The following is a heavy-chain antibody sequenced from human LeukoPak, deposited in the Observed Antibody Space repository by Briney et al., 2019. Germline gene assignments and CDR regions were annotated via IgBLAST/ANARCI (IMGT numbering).Heavy chain of an antibody. CDR1: GFTFSPYS. Sequence: QPGGSLRLSCAASGFTFSPYSMNWVRQAPGKGLEWVSYISSSSSTIYADSVKGRFTISRDNTKNSLYLQMNSLRDDDTAVYYCARGGDGHFDYWGHGTLVTVSS. CDR2: ISSSSSTI. CDR3: ARGGDGHFDY. J-gene: IGHJ4*01. D-gene: IGHD3-10*01. V-gene: IGHV3-48*02.